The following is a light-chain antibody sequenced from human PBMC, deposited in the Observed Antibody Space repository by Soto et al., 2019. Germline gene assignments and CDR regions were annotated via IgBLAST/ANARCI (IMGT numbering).Light chain of an antibody. CDR1: QSVSSSQ. Sequence: EVVLTQSPGTLSLSPGERATLSCRASQSVSSSQLTCFQQNPGQAPRLLIYAASNRAAGIPDRFSGHGSGTDFTLTISRLEPADFAVYYGQQDGSAPYTFSGGTKVVIK. CDR3: QQDGSAPYT. V-gene: IGKV3-20*01. CDR2: AAS. J-gene: IGKJ4*01.